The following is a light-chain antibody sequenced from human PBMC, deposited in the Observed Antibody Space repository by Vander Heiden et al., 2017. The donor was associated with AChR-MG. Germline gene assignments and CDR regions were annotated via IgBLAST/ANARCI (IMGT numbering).Light chain of an antibody. CDR3: QQYYSSPVT. CDR1: QGISDS. CDR2: GAS. V-gene: IGKV1-NL1*01. Sequence: DIQMTQSPSSLSASVGDRVTITCRASQGISDSLAWYQQKPGKAPKLLIYGASNLQNGIRTRFSGSGSGTDYTLTISSLQPEDFATYYCQQYYSSPVTFGPGTTVDI. J-gene: IGKJ3*01.